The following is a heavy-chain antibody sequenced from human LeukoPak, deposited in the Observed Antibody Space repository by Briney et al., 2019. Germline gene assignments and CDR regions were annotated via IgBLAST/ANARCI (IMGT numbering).Heavy chain of an antibody. CDR2: SYYSGST. D-gene: IGHD3-22*01. CDR1: GGSISSYY. V-gene: IGHV4-59*01. Sequence: PSETLSLTCTVPGGSISSYYWSWVRQPPGKVLEWIGSSYYSGSTNYNPSLKGRVTISVDTAKNQFSLKLSSVTAADTAVYYCARDVREGYYDSSGYYTDYWGQGTLVTVSS. CDR3: ARDVREGYYDSSGYYTDY. J-gene: IGHJ4*02.